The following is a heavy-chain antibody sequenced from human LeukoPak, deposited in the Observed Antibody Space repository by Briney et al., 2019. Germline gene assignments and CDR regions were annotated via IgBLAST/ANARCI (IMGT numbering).Heavy chain of an antibody. CDR1: GFSFNAYS. D-gene: IGHD5/OR15-5a*01. CDR3: ARTHGYPSFCLY. Sequence: GGSLTLTCTASGFSFNAYSRNWIRQAPGKGLEWVSSISTSSSYIYYADSVKGRFTISRNNPKNSLYLQMNSLRAEDTAVYYCARTHGYPSFCLYWRRETLVTVSS. V-gene: IGHV3-21*01. J-gene: IGHJ4*02. CDR2: ISTSSSYI.